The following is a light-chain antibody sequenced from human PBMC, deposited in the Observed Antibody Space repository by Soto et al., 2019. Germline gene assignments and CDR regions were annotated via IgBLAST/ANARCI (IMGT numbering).Light chain of an antibody. J-gene: IGKJ2*01. CDR2: GAS. Sequence: EIGLTQSPGTLSLSPGERATLSCRASQSVSSGYLAWYQQKPGQAPRLLIYGASSRATGIPDRFRGSGSGQDFTLNISRLEPEDFAVYYCQQYGSSPRYTYSQGTKLEIK. CDR3: QQYGSSPRYT. CDR1: QSVSSGY. V-gene: IGKV3-20*01.